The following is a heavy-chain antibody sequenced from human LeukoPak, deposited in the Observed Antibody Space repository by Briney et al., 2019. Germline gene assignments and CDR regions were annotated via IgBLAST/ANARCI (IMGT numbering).Heavy chain of an antibody. D-gene: IGHD3-16*01. CDR1: GGSFSGYY. CDR2: INHSGST. V-gene: IGHV4-34*01. J-gene: IGHJ6*02. CDR3: ARGRYYDYAWGSLTGYYGMDV. Sequence: PSETLSLTCAVYGGSFSGYYWSWIRQPPGKGLEWIGEINHSGSTNYNPSLKSRVTISVDTSKNQFSLKLSSVTAADTAVYYCARGRYYDYAWGSLTGYYGMDVWGQGTTVTVSS.